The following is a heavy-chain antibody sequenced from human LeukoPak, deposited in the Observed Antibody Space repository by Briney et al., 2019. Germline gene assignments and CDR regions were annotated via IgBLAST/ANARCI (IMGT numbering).Heavy chain of an antibody. J-gene: IGHJ4*02. CDR2: INFSVNT. CDR1: GGSISSPSYY. Sequence: KPSGTLSLTCSVSGGSISSPSYYLGWIRPPPGKGLEWIGKINFSVNTFYNPSLKTRVTISVDTSKNQFSLELSSVTAADTADYYCARLYADSSGFDYWGQGTLVTVSS. V-gene: IGHV4-39*01. CDR3: ARLYADSSGFDY. D-gene: IGHD3-22*01.